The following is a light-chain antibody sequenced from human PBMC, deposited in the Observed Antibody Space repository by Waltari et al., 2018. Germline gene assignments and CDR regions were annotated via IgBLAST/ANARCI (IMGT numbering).Light chain of an antibody. CDR1: QSVFYSSDNKND. CDR3: HQYYSIPYT. V-gene: IGKV4-1*01. CDR2: WAS. Sequence: DIVMTQSPDSLSVSLGERATINRKSSQSVFYSSDNKNDLTWYQQKPGQPPKLLIYWASTRESGVPDRFSGSGSGTDFTLTISSLQAEDVAVYYCHQYYSIPYTFGQGTKLEVK. J-gene: IGKJ2*01.